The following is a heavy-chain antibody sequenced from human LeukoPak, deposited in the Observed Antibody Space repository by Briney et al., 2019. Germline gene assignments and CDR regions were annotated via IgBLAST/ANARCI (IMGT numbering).Heavy chain of an antibody. J-gene: IGHJ1*01. CDR3: ARATYGGNAPFQH. V-gene: IGHV1-8*03. CDR2: MNPNSGNT. D-gene: IGHD4-23*01. Sequence: GASVKVSCKASGYTFTSYDINWVRQATGQGLEWMGWMNPNSGNTGYAQKFQGRVTITWNTSISTAYMELSSLRSEDTAVYYCARATYGGNAPFQHWGQGTLVTVSS. CDR1: GYTFTSYD.